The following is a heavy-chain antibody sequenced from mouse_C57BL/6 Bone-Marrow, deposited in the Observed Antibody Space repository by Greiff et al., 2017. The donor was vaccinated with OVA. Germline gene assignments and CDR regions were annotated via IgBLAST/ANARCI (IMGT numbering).Heavy chain of an antibody. D-gene: IGHD1-1*01. CDR1: GYTFTSYG. Sequence: VQGVESGAELARPGASVKLSCKASGYTFTSYGISWVKQRTGQGLEWIGEIYPRSGNTYYNEKFKGKATLTADKSSSTAYMELRSLTSEDSAVYFCAPYYYGSSYGYFDVWGTGTTVTVSS. CDR2: IYPRSGNT. CDR3: APYYYGSSYGYFDV. V-gene: IGHV1-81*01. J-gene: IGHJ1*03.